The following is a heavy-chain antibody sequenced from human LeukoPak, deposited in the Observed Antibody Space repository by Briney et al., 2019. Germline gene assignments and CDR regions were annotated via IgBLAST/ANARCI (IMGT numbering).Heavy chain of an antibody. V-gene: IGHV1-2*02. Sequence: ASVKVSCKASGYTFTGYYMHWVRQAPGQGLEWMGWINPNSGGTNYAQKFQGRVTMTRDTSISTAYMELSRLRSDDTAVYYCARTRGYGDFYFDCWGQGTLVTVSS. D-gene: IGHD4-17*01. J-gene: IGHJ4*02. CDR2: INPNSGGT. CDR1: GYTFTGYY. CDR3: ARTRGYGDFYFDC.